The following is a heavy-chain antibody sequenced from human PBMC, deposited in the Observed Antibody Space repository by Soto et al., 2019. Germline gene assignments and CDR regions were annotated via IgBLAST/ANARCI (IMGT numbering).Heavy chain of an antibody. CDR1: GYTFTSYG. Sequence: ASVKVSCKASGYTFTSYGISWVRQAPGQGLEWMGWISAYNGNTNYAQKLQGRVTMTTDTSTSTAYMELRSLRSDDTAVYYCASVGSGTITPHDAFDIWGQGTMVTVSS. D-gene: IGHD3-10*01. CDR2: ISAYNGNT. J-gene: IGHJ3*02. V-gene: IGHV1-18*01. CDR3: ASVGSGTITPHDAFDI.